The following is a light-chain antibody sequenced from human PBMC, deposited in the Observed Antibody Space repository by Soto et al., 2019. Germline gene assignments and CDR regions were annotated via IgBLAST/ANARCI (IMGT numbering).Light chain of an antibody. V-gene: IGKV1-27*01. CDR2: DAS. CDR1: QGISNS. CDR3: QKYKSAPYT. Sequence: DIQMPQSPSSLSASIGDRVTITCRASQGISNSLAWYQQKPGKGPSLLIYDASTLQSGVPSRFSGSGSGTDFTLTINSLQPEDVATYDCQKYKSAPYTFGPGTKVEIK. J-gene: IGKJ3*01.